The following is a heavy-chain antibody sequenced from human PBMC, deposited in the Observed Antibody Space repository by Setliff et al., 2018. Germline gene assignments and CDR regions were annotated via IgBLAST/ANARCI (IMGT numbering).Heavy chain of an antibody. J-gene: IGHJ4*02. V-gene: IGHV3-23*01. CDR2: ISGSGGST. CDR1: GFTFSSYA. D-gene: IGHD1-26*01. CDR3: AKGGYSGSHYFDY. Sequence: GGSLRLSCAASGFTFSSYAMSWVRQAPGKGLEWVSAISGSGGSTYYADSVKGRFTISRDNSKNTVYPRMNALRAEDTAIYYCAKGGYSGSHYFDYWGQGTLVTVSS.